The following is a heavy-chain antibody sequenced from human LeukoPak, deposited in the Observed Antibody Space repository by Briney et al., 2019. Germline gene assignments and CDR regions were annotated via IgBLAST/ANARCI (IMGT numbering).Heavy chain of an antibody. V-gene: IGHV1-69*13. D-gene: IGHD1-26*01. CDR3: ARDLVGASSPFGY. CDR2: IIPIFGTA. Sequence: SVKVSCKASGGTFSSYAISWVRQATGQGLEWMGGIIPIFGTANYAQKFQGRVTITADESTSTAYMELSSLRSEDTAVYYCARDLVGASSPFGYWGQGTLVTVSS. CDR1: GGTFSSYA. J-gene: IGHJ4*02.